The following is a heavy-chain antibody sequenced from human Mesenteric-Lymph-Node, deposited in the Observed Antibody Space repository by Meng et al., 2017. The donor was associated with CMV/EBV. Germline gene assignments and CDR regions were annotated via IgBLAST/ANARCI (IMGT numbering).Heavy chain of an antibody. D-gene: IGHD1-26*01. J-gene: IGHJ4*02. CDR2: INPNSGGT. CDR1: GYTFTGYY. Sequence: ASVKVSCKASGYTFTGYYMHWVRQAPGQGLEWMGWINPNSGGTNYAQKVQGRVTMTRDTSISTAYMELSRLRSDDTAVYYCARVIVGATGDYWGQGTLVTVSS. CDR3: ARVIVGATGDY. V-gene: IGHV1-2*02.